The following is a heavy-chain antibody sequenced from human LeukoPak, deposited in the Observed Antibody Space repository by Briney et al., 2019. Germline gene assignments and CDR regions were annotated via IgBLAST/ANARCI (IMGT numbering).Heavy chain of an antibody. CDR2: IIPIFGTA. CDR1: GYMFTSYA. V-gene: IGHV1-69*05. Sequence: ASVKVSCKASGYMFTSYAISWVRQAPGQGLEWMGGIIPIFGTANYAQKFQGRVTITTDESTSTAYMELSSLRSEDTAVYYCARLQSSSSSRRAGYYYYYMDVWGKGTTVTVSS. D-gene: IGHD6-6*01. J-gene: IGHJ6*03. CDR3: ARLQSSSSSRRAGYYYYYMDV.